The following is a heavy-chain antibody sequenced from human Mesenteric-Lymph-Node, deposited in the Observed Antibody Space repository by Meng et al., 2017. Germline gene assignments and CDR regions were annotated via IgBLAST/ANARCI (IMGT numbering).Heavy chain of an antibody. V-gene: IGHV1-58*02. CDR3: ARGGYSSSWDLRFWYY. CDR2: IVVGSGNT. J-gene: IGHJ4*02. CDR1: GSTFTSSA. Sequence: AAKVSCKAAGSTFTSSAMQWVREARGQRLEWIGWIVVGSGNTNYAQKFQGRVTMTRNTSISTAYMELSSLRYEDTDVYYCARGGYSSSWDLRFWYYWGQGTLVTVPS. D-gene: IGHD6-13*01.